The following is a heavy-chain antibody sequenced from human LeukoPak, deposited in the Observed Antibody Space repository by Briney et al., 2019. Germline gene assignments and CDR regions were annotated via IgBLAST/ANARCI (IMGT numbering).Heavy chain of an antibody. Sequence: ASVKVSCKASAYTFTGYYMHWVRQAPGQGLEWMGWIYPNSGGTNYAQKFQGRVTMTRDTSISTAYMELSRLRSDDTAVYYCARGPDSSGYYPFDYWGQGTLVTVSS. V-gene: IGHV1-2*02. CDR1: AYTFTGYY. D-gene: IGHD3-22*01. CDR3: ARGPDSSGYYPFDY. CDR2: IYPNSGGT. J-gene: IGHJ4*02.